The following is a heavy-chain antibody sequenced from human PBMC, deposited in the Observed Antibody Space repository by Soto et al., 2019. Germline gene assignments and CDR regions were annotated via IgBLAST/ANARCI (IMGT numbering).Heavy chain of an antibody. D-gene: IGHD3-22*01. Sequence: EVQLLESGGGLVQPGGSLRLSCAASGFAFSSHAMNWVRQAPGKGLEWVSGISGSGGRTYYADSVKGRFTISRDNSKNTPELQMNSLRAEDTAVYYCAKGRYSYDSSGHHYWGLGTLVTVST. J-gene: IGHJ4*02. V-gene: IGHV3-23*01. CDR3: AKGRYSYDSSGHHY. CDR2: ISGSGGRT. CDR1: GFAFSSHA.